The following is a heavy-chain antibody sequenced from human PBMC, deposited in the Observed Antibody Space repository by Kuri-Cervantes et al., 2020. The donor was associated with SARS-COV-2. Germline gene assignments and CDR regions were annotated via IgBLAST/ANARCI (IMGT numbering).Heavy chain of an antibody. CDR1: GYTFTGYY. CDR2: INPNSGGT. V-gene: IGHV1-2*02. Sequence: ASVKVSCKASGYTFTGYYMHWVRQAPGQGLEWMGWINPNSGGTNYAQKFQGRVTMTRDASISTAYMELSRLRSDDTAVYYCARGPLPYDILTGYPMDYYYYIDVWGKGTTVTVSS. D-gene: IGHD3-9*01. J-gene: IGHJ6*03. CDR3: ARGPLPYDILTGYPMDYYYYIDV.